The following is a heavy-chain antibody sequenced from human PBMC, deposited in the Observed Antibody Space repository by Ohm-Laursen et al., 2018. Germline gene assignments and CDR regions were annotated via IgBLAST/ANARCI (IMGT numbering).Heavy chain of an antibody. V-gene: IGHV4-4*07. D-gene: IGHD4-23*01. J-gene: IGHJ4*02. CDR3: ARDAVNRGNSLDY. CDR1: GGSISSYY. Sequence: SDTLSLTCTISGGSISSYYWSWIRQPAGKGLEWIGRSGSTNYNPSLKSRVTISVDTSKNQFSLKLSSVTAADTAVYYCARDAVNRGNSLDYWGQGTLVSVSS. CDR2: SGST.